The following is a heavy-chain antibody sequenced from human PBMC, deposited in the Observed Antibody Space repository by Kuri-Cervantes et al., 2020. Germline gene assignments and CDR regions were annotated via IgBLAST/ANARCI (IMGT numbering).Heavy chain of an antibody. CDR2: INAGNGNT. V-gene: IGHV1-3*01. CDR1: GYTFTSYA. J-gene: IGHJ4*02. CDR3: ARESELEGFDY. D-gene: IGHD1-1*01. Sequence: GGSLRLSCKASGYTFTSYAMHWVRQAPGQRLEWMGWINAGNGNTKYSQKFQGWVTMTRDTSISTAYMELSRLRSDDTAVYYCARESELEGFDYWGQGTLVTVSS.